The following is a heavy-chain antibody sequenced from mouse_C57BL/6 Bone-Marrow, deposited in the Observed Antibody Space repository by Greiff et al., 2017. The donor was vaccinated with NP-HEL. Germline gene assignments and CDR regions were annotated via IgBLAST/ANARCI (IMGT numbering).Heavy chain of an antibody. J-gene: IGHJ2*01. D-gene: IGHD6-1*01. CDR2: IDPENGDT. V-gene: IGHV14-4*01. CDR3: TREGSLYYFDY. CDR1: GFNIKDDY. Sequence: VHVKQSGAELVRPGASVKLSCTASGFNIKDDYMHWVKQRPEQGLEWIGWIDPENGDTEYASKFQGKATITADTSSNTAYLQLSSLTSEDTAVYYCTREGSLYYFDYWGQGTTLTVSS.